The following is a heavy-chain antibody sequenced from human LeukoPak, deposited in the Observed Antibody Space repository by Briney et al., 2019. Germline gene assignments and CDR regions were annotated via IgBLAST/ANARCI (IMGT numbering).Heavy chain of an antibody. J-gene: IGHJ6*02. CDR2: ISYDGSNK. V-gene: IGHV3-30*18. CDR1: GFTFSSYG. Sequence: TGRSLRLSCAASGFTFSSYGMHWVRQAPGKGLEWVAVISYDGSNKYYADSVKGRFTISRDNSKNTLYLQMNSLRGEDTAVYYCVKVLVTYTVDVWGQGTTVTVSS. D-gene: IGHD2/OR15-2a*01. CDR3: VKVLVTYTVDV.